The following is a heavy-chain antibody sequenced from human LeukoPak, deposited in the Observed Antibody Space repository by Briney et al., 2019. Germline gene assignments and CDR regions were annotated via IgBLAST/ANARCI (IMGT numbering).Heavy chain of an antibody. J-gene: IGHJ3*02. D-gene: IGHD3-22*01. CDR2: IYTSGST. CDR1: GGSISSGSYY. CDR3: ARDQYYYDSSATDDAFDI. Sequence: PSETLSLTCTVSGGSISSGSYYWSWIRQPAGKGLEWIGRIYTSGSTNYNPPLKSRVTISVDTSKNQFSLKLSSVTAADTAVYYCARDQYYYDSSATDDAFDIWGQGTMVTVSS. V-gene: IGHV4-61*02.